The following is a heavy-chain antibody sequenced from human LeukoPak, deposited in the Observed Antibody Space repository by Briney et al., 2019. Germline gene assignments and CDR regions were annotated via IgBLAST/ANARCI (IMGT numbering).Heavy chain of an antibody. CDR1: GFTLRTNR. Sequence: GGSLRLSGAASGFTLRTNRRNGVGQAPGKGLEGVSYISSSSSTIYYADSVKGRFTISRDNAKNSLYLQMNSLRAEDTAVYYCARGSTYYDSSGQVPFDYWGQGTLVTVSS. D-gene: IGHD3-22*01. CDR2: ISSSSSTI. CDR3: ARGSTYYDSSGQVPFDY. J-gene: IGHJ4*02. V-gene: IGHV3-48*01.